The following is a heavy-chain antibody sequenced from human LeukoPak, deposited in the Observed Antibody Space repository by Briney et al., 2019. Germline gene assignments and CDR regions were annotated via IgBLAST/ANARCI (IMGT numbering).Heavy chain of an antibody. D-gene: IGHD4-17*01. J-gene: IGHJ4*02. CDR3: TRRGGMTTVTH. Sequence: PSETLSLTCTVSGGSISSYYWSWIRQPPGKGLEWIGYIYYSGSTYYNPSLKSRVTISVDTSKNQFSLKLSSVTAADTAVYYCTRRGGMTTVTHWGQGTLVTVSS. V-gene: IGHV4-59*08. CDR1: GGSISSYY. CDR2: IYYSGST.